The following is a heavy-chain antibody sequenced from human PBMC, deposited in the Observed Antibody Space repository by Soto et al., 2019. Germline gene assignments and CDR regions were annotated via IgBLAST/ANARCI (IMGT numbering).Heavy chain of an antibody. V-gene: IGHV3-23*01. D-gene: IGHD3-9*01. CDR3: AKDRHPELYYDILTGYSPFDY. Sequence: GGSLRLSCAASGFTFSSYAMSWVRQAPGKGLEWVSAISGSGGSTYYADSVKGRFTISRDNSKNTLYLQMNSLRAEDTAVYYCAKDRHPELYYDILTGYSPFDYWGQGTLVTVSS. J-gene: IGHJ4*02. CDR2: ISGSGGST. CDR1: GFTFSSYA.